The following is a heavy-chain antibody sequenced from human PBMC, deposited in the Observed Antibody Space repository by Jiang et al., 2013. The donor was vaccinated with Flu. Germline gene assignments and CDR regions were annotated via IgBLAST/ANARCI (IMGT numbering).Heavy chain of an antibody. D-gene: IGHD3-22*01. Sequence: GSTSVRGLREGRFTISRDNSKNTLYLQMNSLRAEDTAIYYCAKVPYDSNDYYYFDYWGQGTLVTVSS. CDR3: AKVPYDSNDYYYFDY. V-gene: IGHV3-23*01. CDR2: GST. J-gene: IGHJ4*02.